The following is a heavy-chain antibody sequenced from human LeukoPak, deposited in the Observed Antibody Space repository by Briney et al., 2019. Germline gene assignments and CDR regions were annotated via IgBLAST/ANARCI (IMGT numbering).Heavy chain of an antibody. J-gene: IGHJ4*03. D-gene: IGHD5-12*01. CDR3: ARERDSGYAFDF. V-gene: IGHV4-31*03. CDR2: IYYSGST. CDR1: GGSLSSGGYY. Sequence: PSQTLSLTCTVSGGSLSSGGYYWSWIRQHPGKGLEWIGYIYYSGSTYYNPSLKCRVTISVDTSKNQFSLKLSAVTAADTAVDYCARERDSGYAFDFWGQGTPVTVSS.